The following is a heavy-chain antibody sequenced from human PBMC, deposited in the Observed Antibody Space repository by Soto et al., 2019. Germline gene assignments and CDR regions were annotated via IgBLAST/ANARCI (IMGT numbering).Heavy chain of an antibody. J-gene: IGHJ4*02. V-gene: IGHV3-15*01. CDR3: TTVYYGDSRSLDY. CDR1: GFTFSNPW. Sequence: GESLKISCAAFGFTFSNPWMTWVRQAPGKGLEWVGRIKSKSGGETIDYAAPVKGRFTISRDDSKSTLYLEMNNLKIEDTAVYYCTTVYYGDSRSLDYWGQGTLVTVSS. CDR2: IKSKSGGETI. D-gene: IGHD4-17*01.